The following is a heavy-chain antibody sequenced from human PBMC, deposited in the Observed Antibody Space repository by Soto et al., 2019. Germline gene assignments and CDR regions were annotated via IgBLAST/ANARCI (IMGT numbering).Heavy chain of an antibody. D-gene: IGHD6-13*01. V-gene: IGHV4-34*01. CDR1: GGSISGYY. J-gene: IGHJ4*02. CDR3: ASGIAAAGTNFDY. CDR2: INHSGST. Sequence: SETKSLTCTVYGGSISGYYWSWIRQPTGKGLEWIGEINHSGSTNYNPSLKSRVTISVDTSKNQFSLKLSSVTAADTAVYYCASGIAAAGTNFDYWGQGTLVTVSS.